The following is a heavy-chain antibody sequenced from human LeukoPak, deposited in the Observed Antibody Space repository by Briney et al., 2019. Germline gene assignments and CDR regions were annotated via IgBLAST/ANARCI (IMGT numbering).Heavy chain of an antibody. CDR1: GFTFSSYA. CDR2: ISSNGGST. J-gene: IGHJ4*02. Sequence: GGSLRLSCSASGFTFSSYAMHWVRQAPGKGLEYVSAISSNGGSTYYAGSVKGRFTISRDNSKNTLYLQMGSLRAEDTAVYYCVKGEIQLWPVRGRGAFDYWGQGTLVTVSS. D-gene: IGHD5-18*01. V-gene: IGHV3-64D*06. CDR3: VKGEIQLWPVRGRGAFDY.